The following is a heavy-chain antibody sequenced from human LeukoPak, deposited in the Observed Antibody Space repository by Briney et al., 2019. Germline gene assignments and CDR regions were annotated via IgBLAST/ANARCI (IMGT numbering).Heavy chain of an antibody. V-gene: IGHV3-23*01. J-gene: IGHJ6*02. CDR2: ISGNGGTT. CDR1: GFTFSSYS. Sequence: GGSLRLSCAASGFTFSSYSMGWVHQAPGKGLEWVSGISGNGGTTYHADSVKGRFTISRDNSKNTVYLQMSSLRAEDSAVYYCAKGCLMSTSHGRGMDVWGQGTTVTVSS. CDR3: AKGCLMSTSHGRGMDV. D-gene: IGHD5-24*01.